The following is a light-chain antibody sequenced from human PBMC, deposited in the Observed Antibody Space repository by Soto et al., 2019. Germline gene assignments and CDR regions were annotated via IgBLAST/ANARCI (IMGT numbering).Light chain of an antibody. Sequence: QSALTQPRSVSGSPGQSVTISCTGTSSDVGGYNYVSWYQQHPGKAPKLMIYDVSKRPSGVPDRFSGSKSGNTASLTISGLQAEDEADYYCCSYAGSYPSGVFGPGTKLTVL. CDR2: DVS. CDR3: CSYAGSYPSGV. J-gene: IGLJ1*01. CDR1: SSDVGGYNY. V-gene: IGLV2-11*01.